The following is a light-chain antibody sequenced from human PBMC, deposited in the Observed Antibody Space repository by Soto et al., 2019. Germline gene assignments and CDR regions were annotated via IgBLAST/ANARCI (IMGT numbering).Light chain of an antibody. CDR3: QQRSNWLIT. CDR1: QSVLYSSNNNNY. Sequence: DIVMTQSPDSLAVSLGERATINCKSSQSVLYSSNNNNYLAWYQQKPRQPPKLLIYWASARESGVPDRFSGSGSGTDFTLTISSLEPEDFAVYYCQQRSNWLITFGQGTRLEIK. CDR2: WAS. J-gene: IGKJ5*01. V-gene: IGKV4-1*01.